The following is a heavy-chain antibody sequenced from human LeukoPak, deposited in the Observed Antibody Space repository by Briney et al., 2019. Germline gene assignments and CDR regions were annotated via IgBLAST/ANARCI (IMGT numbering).Heavy chain of an antibody. CDR3: AKHYGDYRSFDY. J-gene: IGHJ4*02. Sequence: GGSLRLSCAASGFTFSNYAMSWVRQAPGKGLEWVSAIARSGVTTYYADSVKGRFTISRDNSKSTLYLQMNSLRAEDTAVYYCAKHYGDYRSFDYWGQGTLVTVSS. V-gene: IGHV3-23*01. CDR1: GFTFSNYA. D-gene: IGHD4-17*01. CDR2: IARSGVTT.